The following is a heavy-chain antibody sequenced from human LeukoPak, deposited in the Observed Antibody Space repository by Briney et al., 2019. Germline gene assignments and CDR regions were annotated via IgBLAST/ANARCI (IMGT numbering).Heavy chain of an antibody. CDR1: GFTFSSYW. CDR2: IKQDGSET. J-gene: IGHJ4*02. V-gene: IGHV3-7*05. D-gene: IGHD3-3*01. CDR3: ARDWSCDY. Sequence: GGSLRLSCAASGFTFSSYWMSWVRQAPEKGLEWVATIKQDGSETYYVDSVKGRFTISRDNAKNSLFLQMNSLRADDTAVFYCARDWSCDYWGQGALVTVSS.